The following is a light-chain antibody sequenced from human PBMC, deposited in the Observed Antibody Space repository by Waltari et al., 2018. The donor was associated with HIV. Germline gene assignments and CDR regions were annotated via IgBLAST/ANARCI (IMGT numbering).Light chain of an antibody. J-gene: IGLJ2*01. CDR1: SSDVGGYNY. CDR3: SSHAGSKVV. CDR2: DVI. Sequence: QSALTQPPSASGSPGQSVTLSCTGTSSDVGGYNYVSWHQQHPGKATKLMIYDVIKRPAGGRDRFSGSKSGNTASLTGAGLQPEDEADYYCSSHAGSKVVFGGGTRLTVL. V-gene: IGLV2-8*01.